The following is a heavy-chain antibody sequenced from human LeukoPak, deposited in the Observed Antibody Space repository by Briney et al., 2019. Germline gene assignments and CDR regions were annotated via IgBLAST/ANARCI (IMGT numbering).Heavy chain of an antibody. CDR3: ARGGGTRRFLEWLSMFDP. CDR1: GYTFTSYY. CDR2: INPSGGST. D-gene: IGHD3-3*01. Sequence: ASVKVSCKASGYTFTSYYMHWVRQAPGQGLEWMGIINPSGGSTSYAQKFQGRVIMTRDTSTSTVYMELSSLRSEDTAVYYCARGGGTRRFLEWLSMFDPWGQGTLVTVSS. J-gene: IGHJ5*02. V-gene: IGHV1-46*01.